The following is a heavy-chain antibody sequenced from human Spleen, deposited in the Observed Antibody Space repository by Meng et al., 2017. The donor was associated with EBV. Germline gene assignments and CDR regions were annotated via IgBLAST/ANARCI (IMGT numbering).Heavy chain of an antibody. Sequence: QVQLPESGPGLVKPSGTLSLTCAVSGGSISSSNWWSWVRQTPGKGLEWIGEIYHSGSTSYNPSLESRVTISVDKSKNQIFLKLRSVTAADTAVYYCAQRERWGLDPWGQGTLVTVSS. J-gene: IGHJ5*02. CDR2: IYHSGST. CDR1: GGSISSSNW. CDR3: AQRERWGLDP. V-gene: IGHV4-4*02. D-gene: IGHD3-16*01.